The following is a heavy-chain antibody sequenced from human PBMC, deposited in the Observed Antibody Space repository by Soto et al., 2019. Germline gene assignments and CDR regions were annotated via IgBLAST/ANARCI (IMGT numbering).Heavy chain of an antibody. D-gene: IGHD6-19*01. CDR3: ARERGSGWTFDY. V-gene: IGHV3-48*01. Sequence: GGSLRLSCAASGFTFSSYGMHWVRQAPGKGLEWVPSISSSSTIYYADSVKGRFTISRDNVQNSLYLQMHSLRAEDTAVYYCARERGSGWTFDYWGQGTLVTVSS. J-gene: IGHJ4*02. CDR2: ISSSSTI. CDR1: GFTFSSYG.